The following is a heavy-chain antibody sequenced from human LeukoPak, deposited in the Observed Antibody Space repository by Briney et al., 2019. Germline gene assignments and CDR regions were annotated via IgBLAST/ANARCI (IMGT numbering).Heavy chain of an antibody. J-gene: IGHJ4*02. CDR1: GFTFSSYG. CDR3: AKDYGEMATIQRGLAFDY. V-gene: IGHV3-33*06. D-gene: IGHD5-24*01. Sequence: GRSLRLSCAASGFTFSSYGMHWVRQAPGKGLEWVAVIWYDGSNKYYADSVKGRFTISRDNSKNTLYLQMNSLRAEDTAVYYCAKDYGEMATIQRGLAFDYWGQGTLVTVSS. CDR2: IWYDGSNK.